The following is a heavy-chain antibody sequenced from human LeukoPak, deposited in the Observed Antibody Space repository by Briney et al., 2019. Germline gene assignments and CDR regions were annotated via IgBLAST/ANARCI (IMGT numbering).Heavy chain of an antibody. CDR2: ISWNSGSI. CDR1: GFTFDDYA. CDR3: AKGLGLGELMKWYFYL. J-gene: IGHJ2*01. V-gene: IGHV3-9*01. Sequence: GGSLRLSCAATGFTFDDYATHWVRQAPGKGLEWVSGISWNSGSIGYADSVKGRFTISRDNAKNSLYLQMNSLRAEDTALYYCAKGLGLGELMKWYFYLWGRGTLVTVSS. D-gene: IGHD3-10*01.